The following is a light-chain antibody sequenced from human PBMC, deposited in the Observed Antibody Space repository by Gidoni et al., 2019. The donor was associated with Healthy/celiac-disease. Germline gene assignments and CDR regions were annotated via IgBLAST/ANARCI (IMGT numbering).Light chain of an antibody. CDR1: QSVSSY. CDR2: DAS. CDR3: QQRSNWPPYS. V-gene: IGKV3-11*01. Sequence: EIVLTQSPATLSLSPGERATFPCRASQSVSSYLAWYQQKPGQAPRLLIYDASNRATGIPARFSGSGSGTDFTLTISSLEPEDYAVYYCQQRSNWPPYSFGQGTKLEIK. J-gene: IGKJ2*03.